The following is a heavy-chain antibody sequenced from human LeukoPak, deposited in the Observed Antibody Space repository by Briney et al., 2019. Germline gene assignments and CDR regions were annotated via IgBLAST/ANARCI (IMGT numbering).Heavy chain of an antibody. CDR3: ARGTTVTTLYYYYYYYMDV. D-gene: IGHD4-17*01. CDR1: VGSVSGYY. CDR2: INHSGST. V-gene: IGHV4-34*01. J-gene: IGHJ6*03. Sequence: SETLSLTCAVYVGSVSGYYWSWIRQPPGKGLEWNGEINHSGSTNYNPSLKSRVTISVDASKHQFSLKLSSVTAADTAVYYCARGTTVTTLYYYYYYYMDVWGKGTTVTVSS.